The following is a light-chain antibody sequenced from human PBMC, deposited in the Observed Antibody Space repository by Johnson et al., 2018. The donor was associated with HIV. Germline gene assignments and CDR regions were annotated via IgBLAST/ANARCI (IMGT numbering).Light chain of an antibody. CDR3: ATWDSSLSTYV. J-gene: IGLJ1*01. Sequence: QPVLTQPPSVSAAPGQKVTISCSGSSSNIGNNYVSWYQQLPGTAPKLLIYDNNKRPSGIPDRFSGSKSGTSATLGITGLQTGDEADYCCATWDSSLSTYVFGTGTKVTVL. V-gene: IGLV1-51*01. CDR1: SSNIGNNY. CDR2: DNN.